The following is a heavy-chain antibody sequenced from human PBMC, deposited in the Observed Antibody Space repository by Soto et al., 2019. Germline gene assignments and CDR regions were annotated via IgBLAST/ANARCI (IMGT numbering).Heavy chain of an antibody. V-gene: IGHV3-30-3*01. J-gene: IGHJ1*01. Sequence: LRLSCAASGFTFSSYAMHWVRQAPGKGLEWVAVISYDGSNKYYADSVKGRFTISRDNSKNTLYLQMNSLRAEDTAVYYCARGAYYYDSSGPEYFQHWGQGTLVTVSS. CDR3: ARGAYYYDSSGPEYFQH. D-gene: IGHD3-22*01. CDR2: ISYDGSNK. CDR1: GFTFSSYA.